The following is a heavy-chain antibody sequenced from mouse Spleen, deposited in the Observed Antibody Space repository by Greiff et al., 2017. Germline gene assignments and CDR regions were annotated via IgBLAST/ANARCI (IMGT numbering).Heavy chain of an antibody. J-gene: IGHJ1*03. CDR3: TRWENYYGSSSWYFDV. D-gene: IGHD1-1*01. Sequence: QVQLQQSGAELVRPGASVTLSCKASGYTFPDYEMHWVKQTPVLGLEWIGAIDPETGGTAYNQKFKGKAILTADKSSSTAYMELRSLTSEDSAVYYCTRWENYYGSSSWYFDVWGTGTTVTVSS. CDR2: IDPETGGT. CDR1: GYTFPDYE. V-gene: IGHV1-15*01.